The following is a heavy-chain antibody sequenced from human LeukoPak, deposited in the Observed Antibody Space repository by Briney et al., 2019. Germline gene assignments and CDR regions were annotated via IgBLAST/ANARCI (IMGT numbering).Heavy chain of an antibody. D-gene: IGHD5-18*01. CDR3: ATIRDTALRYSYFDL. J-gene: IGHJ2*01. CDR2: MYYSGTT. V-gene: IGHV4-59*01. Sequence: SETLSLTCTVSGGSISSYYWSWIGQPPGKGLEWFVYMYYSGTTSYNPSLKSRVSISVDTSNNQISLKLSSVTAADTAVYYCATIRDTALRYSYFDLWGRGTLVTVSS. CDR1: GGSISSYY.